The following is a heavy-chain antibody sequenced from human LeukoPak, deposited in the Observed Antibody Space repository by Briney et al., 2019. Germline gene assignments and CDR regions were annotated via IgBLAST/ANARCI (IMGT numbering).Heavy chain of an antibody. V-gene: IGHV3-30*04. CDR3: ARDLQEISSFYFDY. CDR2: LSFDASGR. D-gene: IGHD3-16*02. J-gene: IGHJ4*02. Sequence: GGSLRLSCVVSELNFKTHAMHWVRQAPGKGLEWVAGLSFDASGRNYADSVKGRFTISRDNSKNTLYLQMHSLSPEDTAVYFCARDLQEISSFYFDYWGQGSLITVSS. CDR1: ELNFKTHA.